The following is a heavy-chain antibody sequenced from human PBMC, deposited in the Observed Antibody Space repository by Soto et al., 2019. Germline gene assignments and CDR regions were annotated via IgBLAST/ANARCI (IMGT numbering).Heavy chain of an antibody. CDR2: IYYSGNT. D-gene: IGHD3-3*01. V-gene: IGHV4-30-4*01. CDR1: GGSISSGDYY. J-gene: IGHJ6*02. Sequence: SETLSLTCTVSGGSISSGDYYWSWIRQPPGKGLEWIGYIYYSGNTYYDPSLKSRVTISVDTSKNQFSLKLSSVTAADTAVYYCARDHTASYDFWSGYPYYYYGMDVWGQGTTVTVSS. CDR3: ARDHTASYDFWSGYPYYYYGMDV.